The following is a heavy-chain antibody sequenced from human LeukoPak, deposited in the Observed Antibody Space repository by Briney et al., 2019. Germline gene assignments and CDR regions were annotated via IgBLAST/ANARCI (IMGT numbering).Heavy chain of an antibody. D-gene: IGHD2-15*01. V-gene: IGHV3-23*01. CDR3: AMHCSGGTCYSSFDY. Sequence: PGGSLRLSCAASGFTFSSYGMHWVRQAPGKGLEWVSSISGSGGNTYYAASVKGRFTISRDNSKNTLYLQMSSLRAEDTAVYYCAMHCSGGTCYSSFDYWGQGTLVTVSS. CDR1: GFTFSSYG. CDR2: ISGSGGNT. J-gene: IGHJ4*02.